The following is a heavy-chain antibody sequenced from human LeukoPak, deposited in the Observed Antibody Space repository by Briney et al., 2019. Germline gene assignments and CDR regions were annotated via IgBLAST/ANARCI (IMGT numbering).Heavy chain of an antibody. CDR2: IYYSGST. Sequence: SQTLSLTCTVSGGSISSGGYYWSWIRQHPGKGLEWIGYIYYSGSTYYNPSLKSRVTISVDTSKNQFSLKLSSVTAADTAVYYCARVRDLSLAAMVRGYFDYWGQGTLVTVSS. CDR3: ARVRDLSLAAMVRGYFDY. J-gene: IGHJ4*02. V-gene: IGHV4-31*03. D-gene: IGHD5-18*01. CDR1: GGSISSGGYY.